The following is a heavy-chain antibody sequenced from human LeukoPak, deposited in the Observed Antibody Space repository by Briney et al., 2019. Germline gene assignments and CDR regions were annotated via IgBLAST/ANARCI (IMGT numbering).Heavy chain of an antibody. CDR2: INPNSGDT. CDR3: ASYYCSGGSCPEYYFDY. J-gene: IGHJ4*02. D-gene: IGHD2-15*01. CDR1: GYTFTGYY. Sequence: ASVKVSCKASGYTFTGYYMHWVRQAPGQGLQWMGWINPNSGDTNYAQKFQGRVTMTRDTSISTAYMELSRLRSDDTAVYYCASYYCSGGSCPEYYFDYWGQGTLVTVSS. V-gene: IGHV1-2*02.